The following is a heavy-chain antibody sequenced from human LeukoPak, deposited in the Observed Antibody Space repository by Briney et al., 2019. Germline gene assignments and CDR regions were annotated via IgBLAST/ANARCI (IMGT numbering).Heavy chain of an antibody. J-gene: IGHJ4*02. CDR3: ASGYFDWFPYTYYFDRTAHFDY. Sequence: PSETLSLTCAVYGGSFSGYYWSWIRQPPGKGLEWIGEINHSGSTNYNPSLKSRVTISVDTSKNQFSLKLSSVTAADTAVYYCASGYFDWFPYTYYFDRTAHFDYWGQGTLVTVSS. V-gene: IGHV4-34*01. D-gene: IGHD3-9*01. CDR2: INHSGST. CDR1: GGSFSGYY.